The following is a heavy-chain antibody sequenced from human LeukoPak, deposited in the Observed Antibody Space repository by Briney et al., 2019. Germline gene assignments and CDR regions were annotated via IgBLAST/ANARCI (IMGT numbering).Heavy chain of an antibody. V-gene: IGHV3-48*01. J-gene: IGHJ4*02. CDR2: ITTSTTTI. D-gene: IGHD1-1*01. CDR3: ARRGASTGGLDY. CDR1: GFTFSTYI. Sequence: GGSLRLSCAASGFTFSTYIMNWVRQAPGKGLEWVSYITTSTTTIYYADSVKGRFPISRDNAKSSLYLQMNSLRAEDTAVYYCARRGASTGGLDYWGQGTLVTVSS.